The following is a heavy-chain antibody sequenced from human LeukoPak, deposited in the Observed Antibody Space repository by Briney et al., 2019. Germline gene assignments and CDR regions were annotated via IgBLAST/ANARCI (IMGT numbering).Heavy chain of an antibody. CDR3: TRDHCRGDNCPSFDY. V-gene: IGHV1-18*04. CDR2: IGAYNGDT. CDR1: GYTFTSFG. D-gene: IGHD2-15*01. Sequence: GASVKVSCKPSGYTFTSFGIGWVRQAPGQGLEWMGWIGAYNGDTNYAQKFQGRVTTTTDTSTSTAYMDLRSLRSDDTAVYYCTRDHCRGDNCPSFDYWGQGTLVTVSS. J-gene: IGHJ4*02.